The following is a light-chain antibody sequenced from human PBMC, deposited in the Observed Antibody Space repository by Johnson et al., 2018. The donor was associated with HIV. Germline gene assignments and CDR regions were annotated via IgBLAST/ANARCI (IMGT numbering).Light chain of an antibody. V-gene: IGLV1-51*02. CDR3: GTWDSSLGYV. CDR2: ENN. CDR1: SSNIESDY. Sequence: QSVLTQPPSVSAAPGQKVDISCSGSSSNIESDYVSWYQQLPGTAPKLLIYENNKRPSGIPDRFYGSKSGTSATLGITGLQTGDEADYYCGTWDSSLGYVFGTGTKVIVL. J-gene: IGLJ1*01.